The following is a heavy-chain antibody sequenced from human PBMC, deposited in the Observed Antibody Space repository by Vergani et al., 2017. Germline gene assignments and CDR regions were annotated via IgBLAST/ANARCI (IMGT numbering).Heavy chain of an antibody. CDR2: IYYSGST. V-gene: IGHV4-31*01. D-gene: IGHD5-18*01. Sequence: QVQLQESGPGLVKPSQTLSLTCTVSGGSISSGGYYWSWFRQHPGKGLEWIGYIYYSGSTYDNPYLKSLVTISVDTSQNQFYLKLSSGTAADTAVYSCARVRTAMDDWGQGTLVTVSS. J-gene: IGHJ4*02. CDR3: ARVRTAMDD. CDR1: GGSISSGGYY.